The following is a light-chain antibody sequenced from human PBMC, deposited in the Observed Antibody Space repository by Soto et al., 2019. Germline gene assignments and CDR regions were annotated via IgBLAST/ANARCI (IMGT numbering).Light chain of an antibody. Sequence: DIQMTQSPSSLSASVGDRVTITCRASQSISSYLSWYQQKPGKAPKLLIYDTSSLQSGVPSRFSGSGSGTDFTLTISSLHPEDFATYYCQQSYTTVWTFGQGTKVDIK. CDR2: DTS. CDR3: QQSYTTVWT. CDR1: QSISSY. J-gene: IGKJ1*01. V-gene: IGKV1-39*01.